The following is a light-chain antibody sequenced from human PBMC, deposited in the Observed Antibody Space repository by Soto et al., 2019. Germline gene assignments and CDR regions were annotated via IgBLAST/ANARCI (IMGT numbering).Light chain of an antibody. Sequence: QSALTQPASVSGSPGQSITISCTGTSSDGGGYNYVSWYQQHPGKAPKLMIYEVSNRPSGISNRFSGSKSGNTASQTISGLQAEDEADYYCSSFTSSSTRVFGGGTKLTVL. V-gene: IGLV2-14*01. CDR1: SSDGGGYNY. J-gene: IGLJ2*01. CDR2: EVS. CDR3: SSFTSSSTRV.